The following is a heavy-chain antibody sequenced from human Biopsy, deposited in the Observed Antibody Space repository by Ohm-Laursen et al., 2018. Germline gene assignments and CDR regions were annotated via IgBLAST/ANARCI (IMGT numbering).Heavy chain of an antibody. CDR1: GVTLSGYS. CDR2: VTGSGRST. CDR3: AKGRSGGTGHGNWFDP. Sequence: GSLRLSCSASGVTLSGYSMNWVRQGPEKGLEWVSVVTGSGRSTYYTDSVKGRFSISRDNSKNTLYLQMNRLRVEDTAVYYCAKGRSGGTGHGNWFDPWGQGTLVIVSS. V-gene: IGHV3-23*01. D-gene: IGHD3-10*01. J-gene: IGHJ5*02.